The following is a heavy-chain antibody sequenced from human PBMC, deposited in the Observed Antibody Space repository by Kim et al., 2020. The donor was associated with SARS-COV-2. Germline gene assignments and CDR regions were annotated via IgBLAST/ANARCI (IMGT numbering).Heavy chain of an antibody. Sequence: SSNTGYAQKFQGRVTMTRNTSISTAYMELSSLRSEDTAVYYCARANWFDPWGQGTLVTVST. J-gene: IGHJ5*02. V-gene: IGHV1-8*01. CDR3: ARANWFDP. CDR2: SSNT.